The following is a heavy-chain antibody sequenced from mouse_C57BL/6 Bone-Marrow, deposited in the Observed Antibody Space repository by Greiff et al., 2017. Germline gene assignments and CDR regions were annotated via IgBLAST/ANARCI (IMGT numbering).Heavy chain of an antibody. CDR3: ASATIVTTYYVDY. V-gene: IGHV1-59*01. CDR2: IDPSDSYT. Sequence: QVQLQQPGAELVRPGTSVKLSCKASGYTFTSYWMHWVKQRPGQGLEWIGVIDPSDSYTNYNQKFKGKATLTVDSSSSTAYMQLSSLTSEDSAVYYCASATIVTTYYVDYWGQGTTLTVSS. J-gene: IGHJ2*01. CDR1: GYTFTSYW. D-gene: IGHD2-5*01.